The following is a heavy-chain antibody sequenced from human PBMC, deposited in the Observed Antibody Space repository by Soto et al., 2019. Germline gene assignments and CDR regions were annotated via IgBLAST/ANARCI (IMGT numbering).Heavy chain of an antibody. CDR2: IYHSGST. V-gene: IGHV4-4*02. CDR1: SGSVSSSNW. D-gene: IGHD6-13*01. J-gene: IGHJ4*02. CDR3: ARQAAAGSLRYFDY. Sequence: QVQLQESGPGLVKPTGTLSLTCAVSSGSVSSSNWWSWVRQPRGKGLKWIGEIYHSGSTNYNPSLKSRVTISVDKSKNQFSLKLSSETAADTVAYYCARQAAAGSLRYFDYWGQGTLVTVSS.